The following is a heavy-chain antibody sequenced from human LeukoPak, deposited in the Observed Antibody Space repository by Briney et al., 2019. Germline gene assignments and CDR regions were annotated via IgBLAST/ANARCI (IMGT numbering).Heavy chain of an antibody. CDR3: ARKGGRRAFDI. CDR2: IYYSGST. J-gene: IGHJ3*02. Sequence: SETLSLTCTVSGDSISTSNSYWGWIRQPPGKGLEWIGSIYYSGSTYYNPSLKSRVTISVDTSKNQFSLKLSSVTAADTAVYYCARKGGRRAFDIWGQGTMVTVSS. CDR1: GDSISTSNSY. V-gene: IGHV4-39*07. D-gene: IGHD1-14*01.